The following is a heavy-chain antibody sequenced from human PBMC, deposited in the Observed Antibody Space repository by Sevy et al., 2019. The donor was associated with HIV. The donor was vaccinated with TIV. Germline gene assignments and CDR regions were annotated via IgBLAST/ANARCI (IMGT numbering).Heavy chain of an antibody. D-gene: IGHD3-10*01. CDR3: ARSLYYYGSGSEDALDI. V-gene: IGHV3-33*01. CDR2: IWYDGSNK. CDR1: GFTISEYG. Sequence: GGSLRLSCAASGFTISEYGMHWVRQAPGKGLEWVAAIWYDGSNKYYADSVKGRFTVSRDNSKNTLYLQMNSLRAEDTAVYYCARSLYYYGSGSEDALDIWGQGTMVTVSS. J-gene: IGHJ3*02.